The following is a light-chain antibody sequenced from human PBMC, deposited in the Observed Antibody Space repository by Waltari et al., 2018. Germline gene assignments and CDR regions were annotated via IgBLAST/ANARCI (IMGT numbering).Light chain of an antibody. CDR3: QKYVNVPAT. Sequence: DIMLPQSPGTLSTSKGERARPFCRASQSDGKYLAWSQQKPGQAPRLVMYDASTRATGIPDRFSGSGSGTDFSLTISRLEPEDFAVYYCQKYVNVPATFGQGTRLEIK. V-gene: IGKV3-20*01. CDR2: DAS. CDR1: QSDGKY. J-gene: IGKJ1*01.